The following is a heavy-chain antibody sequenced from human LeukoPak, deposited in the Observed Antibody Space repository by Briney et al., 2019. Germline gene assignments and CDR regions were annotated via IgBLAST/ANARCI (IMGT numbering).Heavy chain of an antibody. D-gene: IGHD6-19*01. V-gene: IGHV3-23*01. CDR2: ISGSGGST. J-gene: IGHJ4*02. CDR1: GFTFSSYA. Sequence: GGSLRLSCAASGFTFSSYAMSWVRQAPGKGLEWVSVISGSGGSTDYADSVKGRFTISRDNSKNTLYLQMNSLRAEDTAVYYCVKHRGYSGGCSDYWGQGTLVTVSS. CDR3: VKHRGYSGGCSDY.